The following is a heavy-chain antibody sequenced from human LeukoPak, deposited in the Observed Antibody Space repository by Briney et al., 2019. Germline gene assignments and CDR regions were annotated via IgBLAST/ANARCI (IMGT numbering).Heavy chain of an antibody. CDR3: ARGNTMTGEGAFDI. J-gene: IGHJ3*02. Sequence: SETLSLTCNVAGGSISSDYWSWIRQPAGKGLEWMGRIYTTGSTNYNPSLKSRVTMSVDTPKNQFSLKLSSVTAADTAVYYCARGNTMTGEGAFDIWGQGTMVTVSS. V-gene: IGHV4-4*07. CDR1: GGSISSDY. CDR2: IYTTGST. D-gene: IGHD3-10*02.